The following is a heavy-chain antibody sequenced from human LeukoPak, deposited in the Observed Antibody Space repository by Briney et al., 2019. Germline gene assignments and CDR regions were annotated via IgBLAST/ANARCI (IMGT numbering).Heavy chain of an antibody. CDR3: ARVTGSSISSRSLLY. V-gene: IGHV1-18*01. J-gene: IGHJ4*02. D-gene: IGHD6-6*01. Sequence: ASVKVSCKASGYTFTNYGITWVRQAPGQGPAWMGHINPYNGNTNYAQNLQGRVTMTTDTSSSTAYMELRSLTFDDTAVYHCARVTGSSISSRSLLYWGQGTPVTVSS. CDR1: GYTFTNYG. CDR2: INPYNGNT.